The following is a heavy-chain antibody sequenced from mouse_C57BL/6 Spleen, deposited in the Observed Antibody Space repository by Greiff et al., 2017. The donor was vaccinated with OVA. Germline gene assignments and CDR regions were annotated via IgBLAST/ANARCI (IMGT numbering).Heavy chain of an antibody. J-gene: IGHJ4*01. CDR3: ARGELNYAMDY. Sequence: EVKLVESEGGLVQPGSSMKLSCTASGFTFSDYYMAWVRQVPEKGLEWVANINYDGSSTYYLDSLKSRFIISRDNAKNILYLQMSSLKSEDTATYYCARGELNYAMDYWGQGTSVTVSS. D-gene: IGHD4-1*01. V-gene: IGHV5-16*01. CDR1: GFTFSDYY. CDR2: INYDGSST.